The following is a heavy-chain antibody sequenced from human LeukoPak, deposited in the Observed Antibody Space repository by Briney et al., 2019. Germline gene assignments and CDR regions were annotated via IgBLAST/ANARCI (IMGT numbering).Heavy chain of an antibody. CDR1: GYTFGSYW. Sequence: PGESLKVSCKASGYTFGSYWISWVRQMPGKGLEWMGRIDPTDSTTYYSPSFQGHVTISADKSISTAYLQWNSLKASDTAMYYCARFGDGSFSGWFDPWGQGTLVTVSS. D-gene: IGHD1-26*01. J-gene: IGHJ5*02. CDR3: ARFGDGSFSGWFDP. CDR2: IDPTDSTT. V-gene: IGHV5-10-1*01.